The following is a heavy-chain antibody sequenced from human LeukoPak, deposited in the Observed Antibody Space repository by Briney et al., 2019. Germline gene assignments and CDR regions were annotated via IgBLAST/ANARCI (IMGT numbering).Heavy chain of an antibody. CDR3: ARDSYCNGNRCYLTTPY. CDR2: IWYDGSNK. CDR1: GFTFSSYG. Sequence: PGRSLRLSCAASGFTFSSYGMHWVRQAPGKGLEWVAVIWYDGSNKYYADSVKDRFTISRDNPKNTLYLQMNSLSAEDTAVYYCARDSYCNGNRCYLTTPYWGQGTLVTVSS. V-gene: IGHV3-33*01. D-gene: IGHD2-15*01. J-gene: IGHJ4*02.